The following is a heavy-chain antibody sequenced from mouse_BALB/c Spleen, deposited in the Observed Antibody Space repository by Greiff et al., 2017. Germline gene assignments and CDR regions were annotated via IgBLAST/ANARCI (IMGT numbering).Heavy chain of an antibody. J-gene: IGHJ1*01. D-gene: IGHD1-1*01. CDR3: ARDYYGSSYVDWYFDV. CDR1: GYSITSDYA. CDR2: ISYSGST. Sequence: EVKLVESGPGLVKPSQSLSLTCTVTGYSITSDYAWNWIRQFPGNKLEWMGYISYSGSTSYNPSLKSRISITRDTSKNQFFLQLNSVTTEDTATYYCARDYYGSSYVDWYFDVWGAGTTVTVSS. V-gene: IGHV3-2*02.